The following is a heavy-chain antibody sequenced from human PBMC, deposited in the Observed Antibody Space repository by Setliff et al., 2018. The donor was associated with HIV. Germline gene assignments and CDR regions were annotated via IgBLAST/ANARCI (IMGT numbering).Heavy chain of an antibody. CDR3: AKTFDYEQGSGPYWHHTRYFDS. D-gene: IGHD3-10*01. Sequence: GESLKISCKGSGYSFTNYWIGWVRQMPGKGLEWMGIIYPGDSDTTYSPSFQGQVTISRDNSKNILYLQMTSLRVEDTAMYFCAKTFDYEQGSGPYWHHTRYFDSWGQGTLVTVSS. J-gene: IGHJ4*02. CDR2: IYPGDSDT. V-gene: IGHV5-51*01. CDR1: GYSFTNYW.